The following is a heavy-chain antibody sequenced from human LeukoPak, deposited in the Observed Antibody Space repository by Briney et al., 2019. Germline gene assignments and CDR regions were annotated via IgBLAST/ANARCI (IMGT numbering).Heavy chain of an antibody. CDR3: ARSLMLLWFEGSTSGYMDV. CDR1: GGTFSSYA. D-gene: IGHD3-10*01. Sequence: VASVKVSCKASGGTFSSYAISWVRQAPGQGLEWMGGIIPNSGGTNYAQKFQGRVTMTRDTSIGTAYMELSRLRSDDTAVYYCARSLMLLWFEGSTSGYMDVWGKGTTVTVSS. J-gene: IGHJ6*03. V-gene: IGHV1-2*02. CDR2: IIPNSGGT.